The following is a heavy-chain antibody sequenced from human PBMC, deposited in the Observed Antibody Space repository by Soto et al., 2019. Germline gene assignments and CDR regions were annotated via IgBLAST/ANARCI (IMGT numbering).Heavy chain of an antibody. CDR3: AKEPKGSGYAEGLYYYYYYYGMDV. V-gene: IGHV3-30*18. D-gene: IGHD5-12*01. CDR1: GFTFSSYG. Sequence: GGSLRLSCAASGFTFSSYGMHRVRQAPGKGLEWVAVISYDGSNKYYADSVKGRFTISRDNSKNTLYLQMNSLRAEDTAVYYCAKEPKGSGYAEGLYYYYYYYGMDVWGQGTTVTVSS. J-gene: IGHJ6*02. CDR2: ISYDGSNK.